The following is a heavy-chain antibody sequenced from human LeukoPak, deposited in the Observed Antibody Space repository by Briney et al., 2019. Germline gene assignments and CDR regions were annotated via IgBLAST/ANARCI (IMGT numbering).Heavy chain of an antibody. V-gene: IGHV4-59*08. CDR2: IYYSGST. D-gene: IGHD6-13*01. J-gene: IGHJ4*02. CDR3: ARHSSSSWHIPPLDY. Sequence: PSETLSLTCTVSGGSISSYYWSWIRQPPGKGLEWIGYIYYSGSTNYNPSLKSRVTISVDTSKNQFSLKLSSVTAADTAVYYCARHSSSSWHIPPLDYWGQGTLVTVSS. CDR1: GGSISSYY.